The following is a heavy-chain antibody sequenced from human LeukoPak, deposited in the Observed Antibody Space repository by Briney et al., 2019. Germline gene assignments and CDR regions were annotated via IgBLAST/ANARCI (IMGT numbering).Heavy chain of an antibody. CDR2: INHWGST. Sequence: ASETLSLTCAVYGGSLSGYYWSWIRQPPGKGLEWIGEINHWGSTNYNPSLKSRVTISVDTSKNQFSLKLSSVTAADTAVYSCARQISRSGRFNYFFDYWGQGTLVTVSS. CDR3: ARQISRSGRFNYFFDY. J-gene: IGHJ4*02. D-gene: IGHD3-10*01. V-gene: IGHV4-34*01. CDR1: GGSLSGYY.